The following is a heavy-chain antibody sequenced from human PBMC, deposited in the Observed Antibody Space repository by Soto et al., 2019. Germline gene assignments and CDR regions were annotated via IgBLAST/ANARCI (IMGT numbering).Heavy chain of an antibody. CDR1: GYTFTDFY. D-gene: IGHD5-18*01. J-gene: IGHJ4*02. CDR3: ARSPTTMLQPLDY. V-gene: IGHV1-2*02. CDR2: ISPYSGGS. Sequence: GASVKVSCKASGYTFTDFYIHWLRQAPGQGLEWMAWISPYSGGSNYAQRFQGSVTVTRDTSISTAYMELSRLTSDDTAIYFCARSPTTMLQPLDYWGPGTLVTVSA.